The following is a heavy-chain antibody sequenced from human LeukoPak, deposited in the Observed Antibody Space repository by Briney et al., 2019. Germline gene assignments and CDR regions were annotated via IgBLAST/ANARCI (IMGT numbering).Heavy chain of an antibody. CDR3: TSPRGYYLGY. V-gene: IGHV3-73*01. Sequence: PGGSLRLSSAASGFTFSGSAMHWVRQASGKGLEWVGRIRSKANSYATAYAASVQGRFTISRDDSKNTAYLQMNSLKTEDTAVYYCTSPRGYYLGYWGQGTLVTVSS. CDR1: GFTFSGSA. CDR2: IRSKANSYAT. D-gene: IGHD3-10*01. J-gene: IGHJ4*02.